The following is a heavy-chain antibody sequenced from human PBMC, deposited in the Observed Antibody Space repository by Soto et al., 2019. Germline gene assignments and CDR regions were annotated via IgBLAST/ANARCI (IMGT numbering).Heavy chain of an antibody. Sequence: ASAKVSCKASGYTFTRSGISWVRQAPGQGLEWMGWISTGNGDTNYAQTFQGRVTMTTDTSTSTAHMELSSLRSEDTAVYYCARYGGGYSGYDPYYYYGMDVWGQGTTVTVSS. V-gene: IGHV1-18*01. D-gene: IGHD5-12*01. CDR3: ARYGGGYSGYDPYYYYGMDV. J-gene: IGHJ6*02. CDR2: ISTGNGDT. CDR1: GYTFTRSG.